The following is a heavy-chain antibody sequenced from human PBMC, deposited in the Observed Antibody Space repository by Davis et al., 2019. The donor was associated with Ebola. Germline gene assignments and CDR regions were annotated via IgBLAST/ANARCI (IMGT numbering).Heavy chain of an antibody. J-gene: IGHJ6*04. CDR1: GFTFSDYY. CDR3: AWVAEDGMDV. Sequence: GGSLRLSCAASGFTFSDYYMAWIRQAPGKGLEWISYIGNSGSPIYYADSVEGRFTVSRDNAKNSLYLQLNSLRAEDTAVYYCAWVAEDGMDVWGKRTTVTVSS. V-gene: IGHV3-11*01. CDR2: IGNSGSPI. D-gene: IGHD3-16*01.